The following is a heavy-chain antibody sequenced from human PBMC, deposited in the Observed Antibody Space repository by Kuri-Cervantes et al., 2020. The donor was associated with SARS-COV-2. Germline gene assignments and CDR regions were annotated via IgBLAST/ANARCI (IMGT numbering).Heavy chain of an antibody. Sequence: SVKVSCKASGYTFTSYGISWVRQAPGQGLEWMGGIIPIFGTANYAQKFQGRVTITADESTSTAYMELSSLRSEDTAVYYCAREEEFRLYANYYYYMDVWGKGTTVTVSS. CDR3: AREEEFRLYANYYYYMDV. CDR2: IIPIFGTA. V-gene: IGHV1-69*13. D-gene: IGHD2-8*01. J-gene: IGHJ6*03. CDR1: GYTFTSYG.